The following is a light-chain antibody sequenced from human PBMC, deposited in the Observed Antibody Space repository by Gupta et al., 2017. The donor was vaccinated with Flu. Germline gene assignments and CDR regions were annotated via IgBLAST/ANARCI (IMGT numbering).Light chain of an antibody. CDR2: EVS. CDR3: GSYRSSSTPWV. J-gene: IGLJ3*02. CDR1: TSDVGGYNH. Sequence: QSALTQPASVSGSPGQSITIPCTGTTSDVGGYNHVSWYQQHPGKDPKLMIYEVSNRPSGVSNRFSGSKSGNTASLTISGLQAEDEADYYCGSYRSSSTPWVFGGGTKLTVL. V-gene: IGLV2-14*01.